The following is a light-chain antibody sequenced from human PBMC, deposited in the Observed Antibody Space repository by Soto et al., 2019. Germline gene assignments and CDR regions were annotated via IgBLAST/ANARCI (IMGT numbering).Light chain of an antibody. Sequence: EIVLTQSPATLSLSPGERATLSCRASQSVSSYLAWYQQKPGQAPRLLIYDASNRATGIPARFSGTGSGTDFTLTISRLEPEDFAVYYCQQYGDSPPYTFGQGTKLEIK. J-gene: IGKJ2*01. V-gene: IGKV3-11*01. CDR1: QSVSSY. CDR2: DAS. CDR3: QQYGDSPPYT.